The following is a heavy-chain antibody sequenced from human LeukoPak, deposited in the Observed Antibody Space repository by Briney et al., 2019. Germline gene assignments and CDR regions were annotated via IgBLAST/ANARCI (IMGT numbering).Heavy chain of an antibody. V-gene: IGHV4-59*08. CDR2: IYYTGST. J-gene: IGHJ5*02. CDR1: GGSISSYY. CDR3: ARHPRYTSSWFDP. D-gene: IGHD3-16*02. Sequence: PSETLSLTCTVSGGSISSYYWSWIRQPPGKGLEWIGYIYYTGSTNYNPSLKSRVTISVDTSKNQFPLKLTSVTAADTAVYYRARHPRYTSSWFDPWGQGTLVTVSA.